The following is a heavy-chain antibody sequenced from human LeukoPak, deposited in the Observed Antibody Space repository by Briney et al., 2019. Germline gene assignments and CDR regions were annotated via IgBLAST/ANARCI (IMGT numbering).Heavy chain of an antibody. D-gene: IGHD3-10*01. CDR1: GFTFSSYS. J-gene: IGHJ6*03. Sequence: GGSLRLSCAASGFTFSSYSMNWVRQAPGKGLEWVSSISSSSSYIYYADSVKGRFTISRDNAKNSLYLQVNSLRAEDTAVYYCARDSITMVRGVINGYYMDVWGKGTTVTISS. CDR3: ARDSITMVRGVINGYYMDV. V-gene: IGHV3-21*01. CDR2: ISSSSSYI.